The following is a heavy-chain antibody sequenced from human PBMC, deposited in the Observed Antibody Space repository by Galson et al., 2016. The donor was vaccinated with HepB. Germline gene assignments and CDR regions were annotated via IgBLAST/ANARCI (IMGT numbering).Heavy chain of an antibody. D-gene: IGHD3-16*02. Sequence: SLRLSCAGSGFTFDDYAMHWVRQAPGKGLEWVSGISYNSGTVHYADSVKGRLTISRDNAKNSLYLQMYSLRPEDTSFYYCAKERGSYRYYFDYWGQGSLITVSS. J-gene: IGHJ4*02. CDR1: GFTFDDYA. CDR3: AKERGSYRYYFDY. CDR2: ISYNSGTV. V-gene: IGHV3-9*01.